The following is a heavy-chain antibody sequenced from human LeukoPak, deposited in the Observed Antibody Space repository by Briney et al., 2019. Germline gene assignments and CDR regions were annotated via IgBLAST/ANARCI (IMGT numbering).Heavy chain of an antibody. CDR3: ASLSSSGWYYFDY. V-gene: IGHV6-1*01. CDR1: GDSVSGSTAA. J-gene: IGHJ4*02. Sequence: SQTLSLTFAISGDSVSGSTAAWNWIRQSPSRGLEWLGRTYYRSRWYNDYAVSVKSRITINPDTTKNQFSLQLNSVTPEDTAVYYCASLSSSGWYYFDYWGQGTLVIVSS. D-gene: IGHD6-19*01. CDR2: TYYRSRWYN.